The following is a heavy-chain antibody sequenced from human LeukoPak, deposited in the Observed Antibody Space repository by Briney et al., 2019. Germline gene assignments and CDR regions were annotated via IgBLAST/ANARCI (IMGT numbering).Heavy chain of an antibody. CDR3: GGPKMTLTTTSEAGFAY. D-gene: IGHD1-26*01. J-gene: IGHJ4*02. Sequence: SETLSLTCTVSGGSLSSSSYYWGWVRQPPGTGLEWLGCIYYSGSTYYTPSRRSRATISVYTSTNRFFLRLTSGPAADTAVYYCGGPKMTLTTTSEAGFAYWGQGTLVTVSS. V-gene: IGHV4-39*01. CDR2: IYYSGST. CDR1: GGSLSSSSYY.